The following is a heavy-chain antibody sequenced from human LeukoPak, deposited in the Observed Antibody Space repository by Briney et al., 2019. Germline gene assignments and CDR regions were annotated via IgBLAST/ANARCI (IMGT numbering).Heavy chain of an antibody. CDR3: AKDGGTTPFDY. D-gene: IGHD1-1*01. J-gene: IGHJ4*02. Sequence: GSLRPSFAASGFPFSSYGMHWVRPAPGKGLEWVAVISYDGSNKYYADSVKGRFTISRDNSKNTLYLQMNSLRAEDTAVYYCAKDGGTTPFDYWGQGTLVTVSS. V-gene: IGHV3-30*18. CDR1: GFPFSSYG. CDR2: ISYDGSNK.